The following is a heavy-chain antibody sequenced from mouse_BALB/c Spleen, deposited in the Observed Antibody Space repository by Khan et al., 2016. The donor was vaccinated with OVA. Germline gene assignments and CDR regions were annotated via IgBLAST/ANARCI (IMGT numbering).Heavy chain of an antibody. Sequence: QVQLQQSGAELVRPGTSVKLSCKASGYAFTNYLIEWLKQRPGPGLEWIGVINPGTGGANYNAKFKDKATLTADISSSTAYMQHRSLTSDDSACYVCAIEYDKWFAYWGQGTLVTVSA. CDR3: AIEYDKWFAY. J-gene: IGHJ3*01. CDR2: INPGTGGA. D-gene: IGHD2-10*02. CDR1: GYAFTNYL. V-gene: IGHV1-54*01.